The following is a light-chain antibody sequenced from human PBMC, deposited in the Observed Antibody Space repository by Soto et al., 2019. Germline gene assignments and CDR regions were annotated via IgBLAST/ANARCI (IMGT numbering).Light chain of an antibody. CDR1: QGISSY. V-gene: IGKV1-9*01. CDR3: QQLNSYPLT. J-gene: IGKJ4*01. CDR2: AAS. Sequence: SQLTQTPSFLSASLGDRFTVTFRASQGISSYLAWYQQKPGKAPKLLIYAASTLQSGVPSRFSGSGSGTEFTLTISSLQPEDFATYYCQQLNSYPLTFGGGTKVDI.